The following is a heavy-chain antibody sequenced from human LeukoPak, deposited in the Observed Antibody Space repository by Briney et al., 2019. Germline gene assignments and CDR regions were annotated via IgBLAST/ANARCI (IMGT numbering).Heavy chain of an antibody. J-gene: IGHJ4*02. Sequence: ASVKVSCKGSGYTFTGYYMHWVRQAPGQRLEWMGRINPNSGGTNYAQKFQGRVTMTRDTSISTAYMELSRLRSDDTAVYYCASRYSGSYLAGQTRDYWGQGTLVTVSS. D-gene: IGHD1-26*01. V-gene: IGHV1-2*06. CDR3: ASRYSGSYLAGQTRDY. CDR1: GYTFTGYY. CDR2: INPNSGGT.